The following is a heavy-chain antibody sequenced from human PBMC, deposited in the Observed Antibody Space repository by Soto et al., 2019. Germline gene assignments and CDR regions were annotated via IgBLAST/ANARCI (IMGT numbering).Heavy chain of an antibody. CDR1: GYTFTAYY. D-gene: IGHD3-22*01. CDR3: AREERYYYDSSGYYSYGMDV. V-gene: IGHV1-2*04. CDR2: INPNSGGT. J-gene: IGHJ6*02. Sequence: ASVKASCKASGYTFTAYYMHWVRQAPGQGLEWMGWINPNSGGTNYAQKFQGWVTMTRDTSISTAYMELSRLRSDDTAVYYCAREERYYYDSSGYYSYGMDVWGRGTTVTVSS.